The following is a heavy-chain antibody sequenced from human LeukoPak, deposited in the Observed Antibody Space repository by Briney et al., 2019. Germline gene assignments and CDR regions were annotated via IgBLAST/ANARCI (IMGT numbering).Heavy chain of an antibody. CDR3: ASGIQPRLSWFFDL. D-gene: IGHD5-18*01. CDR1: GFRFSDYY. Sequence: GGSLRLSCAASGFRFSDYYMSWIRQAPGKGLEWFSYISSPGSTTYYADSVKGRFTISRDNAKNSLSLQMNSLRADDTAVYYGASGIQPRLSWFFDLWGRGTLVTVSS. V-gene: IGHV3-11*01. CDR2: ISSPGSTT. J-gene: IGHJ2*01.